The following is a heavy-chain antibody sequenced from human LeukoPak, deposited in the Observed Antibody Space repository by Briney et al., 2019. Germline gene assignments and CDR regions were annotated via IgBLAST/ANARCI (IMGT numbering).Heavy chain of an antibody. J-gene: IGHJ3*01. CDR1: GFTFSTNS. CDR2: ISGGSNQI. D-gene: IGHD3-16*01. V-gene: IGHV3-21*01. Sequence: PGGSLRLSCAASGFTFSTNSMNWVRQAPGKGLEWVSYISGGSNQIFYADSVKGRFTISRDNAKNSLYLQMTSLRAEDTAVYYCAKRADYYDSSRALYDAFDFWGRGTMVTVSS. CDR3: AKRADYYDSSRALYDAFDF.